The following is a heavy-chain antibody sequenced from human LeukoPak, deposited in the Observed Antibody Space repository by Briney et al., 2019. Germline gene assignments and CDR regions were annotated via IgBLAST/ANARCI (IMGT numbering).Heavy chain of an antibody. CDR3: ARGGGLDV. Sequence: HLGGSLRLSCAASGFTFSSYWMNWARQAPGKGLEWVASINHNGNVNYYVDSVKGRFTISRDNAKNPLYLQMSNLRAEDTAVYFCARGGGLDVWGQGATVTVSS. CDR1: GFTFSSYW. V-gene: IGHV3-7*03. D-gene: IGHD3-16*01. J-gene: IGHJ6*02. CDR2: INHNGNVN.